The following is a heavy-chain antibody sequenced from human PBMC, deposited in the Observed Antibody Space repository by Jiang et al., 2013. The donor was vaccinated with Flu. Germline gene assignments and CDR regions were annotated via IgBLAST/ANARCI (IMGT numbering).Heavy chain of an antibody. D-gene: IGHD4-17*01. J-gene: IGHJ3*02. V-gene: IGHV4-30-2*01. CDR2: IYHSGST. CDR1: GGSISSGGYS. CDR3: ARAGDYGDPTDI. Sequence: GLVKPSQTLSLTCAVSGGSISSGGYSWSWIRQPPGKGLEWIGYIYHSGSTYYNPSLKSRVTISVDRSKNQFSLRLSSVTAADTAVYYCARAGDYGDPTDIWGQGTMVTVSS.